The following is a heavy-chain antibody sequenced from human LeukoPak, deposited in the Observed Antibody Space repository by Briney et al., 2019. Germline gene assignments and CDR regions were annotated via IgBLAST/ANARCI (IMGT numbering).Heavy chain of an antibody. Sequence: GGSLRLSCAASGFTFSSYGMSWVRQAPGKGLEWVSAISGSGGSTYYADSVKGRFTISRDKSKNTLYLQMNSLRAEDTAVYYCAKGGMSTIVRGVIGYMDVWGKGPRSPSP. CDR2: ISGSGGST. CDR1: GFTFSSYG. J-gene: IGHJ6*03. D-gene: IGHD3-10*01. CDR3: AKGGMSTIVRGVIGYMDV. V-gene: IGHV3-23*01.